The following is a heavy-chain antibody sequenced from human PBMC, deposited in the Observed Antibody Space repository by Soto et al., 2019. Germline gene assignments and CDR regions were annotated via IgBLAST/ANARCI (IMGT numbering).Heavy chain of an antibody. J-gene: IGHJ4*02. CDR2: ISGGASDK. Sequence: EVQLVESGGRLVQPGGSLRLSCAASGFMFSAYWMSWVRQNPGKGLEWVATISGGASDKFYVDSVKGRFTVSRDDRKNTLYLQMDSLRDEDTAVYYCVREDWHRFDSWGQGILVTVSS. CDR1: GFMFSAYW. CDR3: VREDWHRFDS. D-gene: IGHD2-21*01. V-gene: IGHV3-7*01.